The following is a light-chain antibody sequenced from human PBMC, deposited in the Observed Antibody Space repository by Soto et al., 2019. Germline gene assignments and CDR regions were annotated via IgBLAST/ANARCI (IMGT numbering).Light chain of an antibody. CDR3: QKYGSSPRT. CDR2: GAS. Sequence: EIVLTQSPGTLSLSPGERATLSCRASQSVSSSYLAWYQQRPGQPPRLLIYGASSRATGIPDRFSGSGSGTDFTLTISRLEPEDRAVYYCQKYGSSPRTFGQGTKVEIK. J-gene: IGKJ1*01. V-gene: IGKV3-20*01. CDR1: QSVSSSY.